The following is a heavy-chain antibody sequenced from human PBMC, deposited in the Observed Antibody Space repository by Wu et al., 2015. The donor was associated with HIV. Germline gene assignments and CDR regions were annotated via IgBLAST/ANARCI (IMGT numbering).Heavy chain of an antibody. CDR2: INPNSGGT. J-gene: IGHJ3*02. Sequence: QVQLVQSPAEVKKPGASVKVSCKASGYTFTGYYMHWVRQAPGQGLEWMGWINPNSGGTNYAQKFQGRVTMTRDTSISTAYMELSRLRSDDTAVYYCARVPGGGIVGATDAFDIWGQGTMVTVSS. D-gene: IGHD1-26*01. CDR3: ARVPGGGIVGATDAFDI. CDR1: GYTFTGYY. V-gene: IGHV1-2*02.